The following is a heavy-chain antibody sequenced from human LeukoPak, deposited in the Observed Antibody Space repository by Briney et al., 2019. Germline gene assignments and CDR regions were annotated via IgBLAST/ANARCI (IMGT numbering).Heavy chain of an antibody. CDR1: GFMFRGYA. V-gene: IGHV3-23*01. CDR3: AKTYYYLSGSLPEDF. D-gene: IGHD3-10*01. Sequence: GSLRLSCAASGFMFRGYAMSRVRQAPGPGLKWCSAISDTGDSTSYDDYVKGRFTISRDNSKNTLYLRMNSLRVEDTALYFCAKTYYYLSGSLPEDFWGQGALVTVSS. J-gene: IGHJ4*02. CDR2: ISDTGDST.